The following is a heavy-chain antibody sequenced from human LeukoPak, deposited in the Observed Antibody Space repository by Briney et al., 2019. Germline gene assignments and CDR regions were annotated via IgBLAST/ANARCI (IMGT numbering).Heavy chain of an antibody. CDR2: IWYDGSNK. V-gene: IGHV3-33*01. CDR1: GFTFSSYG. D-gene: IGHD3-9*01. J-gene: IGHJ6*02. CDR3: ARDGDILTGYTYYYYYGMDV. Sequence: PGRSLRLSCAASGFTFSSYGMHWVRQAPGKGLEWVAVIWYDGSNKYHADSVKGRFTISRDNSKNTLYLQMNSLRAEDTAVYYCARDGDILTGYTYYYYYGMDVWGQGTTVTVSS.